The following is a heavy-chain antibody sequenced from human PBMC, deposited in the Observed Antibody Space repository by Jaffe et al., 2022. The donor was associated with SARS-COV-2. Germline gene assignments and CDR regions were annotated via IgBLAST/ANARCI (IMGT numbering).Heavy chain of an antibody. CDR3: AKDGGRSSLWDIGELFFDY. V-gene: IGHV3-23*04. J-gene: IGHJ4*02. Sequence: EVQLVESGGGLVQPGGSLRLSCAASGFSFNKYTMSWVRQAPGKGLEWVSTMSAHGGAAFYADSVKGRFTISRDNSKSTLFLVMNSLRAQDTALYYCAKDGGRSSLWDIGELFFDYWGQGTLVTVSS. CDR2: MSAHGGAA. D-gene: IGHD3-10*01. CDR1: GFSFNKYT.